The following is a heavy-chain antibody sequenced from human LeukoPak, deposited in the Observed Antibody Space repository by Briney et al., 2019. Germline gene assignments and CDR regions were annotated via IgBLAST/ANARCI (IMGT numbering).Heavy chain of an antibody. Sequence: SLRLSCVASGFTFDDYAMHWVRQAPGKGLEWVSGISWNSGGIAYSDSVKGRFPISRDNAKHSLYLQMDSLRHEDTALYYCAKGKKSYYYHGMDVWGQGTTVTVSS. J-gene: IGHJ6*02. CDR3: AKGKKSYYYHGMDV. CDR1: GFTFDDYA. V-gene: IGHV3-9*01. CDR2: ISWNSGGI.